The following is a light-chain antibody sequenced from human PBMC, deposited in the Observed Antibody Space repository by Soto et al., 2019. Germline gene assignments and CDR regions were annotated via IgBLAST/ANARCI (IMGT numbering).Light chain of an antibody. CDR3: QSYDRSLSGSV. Sequence: QSVMTQPPSVSGAPGQRVTISCTGSSSNIGAGYDVHWYQQLPGTAPKLLIYDDIHRPSGVPDRFSGSKSGTSASLAITGLQAEDEADYYCQSYDRSLSGSVFGGGTKLTVL. V-gene: IGLV1-40*01. CDR2: DDI. J-gene: IGLJ3*02. CDR1: SSNIGAGYD.